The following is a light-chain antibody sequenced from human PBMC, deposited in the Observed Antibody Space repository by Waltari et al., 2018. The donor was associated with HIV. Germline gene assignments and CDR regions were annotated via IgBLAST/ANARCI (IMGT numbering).Light chain of an antibody. CDR1: VFATQY. J-gene: IGLJ2*01. V-gene: IGLV3-25*03. Sequence: SFELTQPPSVSVSPGQTATITCSGDVFATQYGTWYQVKPGQAPVVVIYKDTERPSGIPERFSGSTSGTTATLTITGVLAEDEADYYCQSGDCWKNYEAVFGGGTKVTVL. CDR3: QSGDCWKNYEAV. CDR2: KDT.